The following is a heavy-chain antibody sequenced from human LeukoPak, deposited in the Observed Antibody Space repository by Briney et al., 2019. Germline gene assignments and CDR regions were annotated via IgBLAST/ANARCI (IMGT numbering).Heavy chain of an antibody. CDR1: GYTFTGYY. Sequence: GASVKVSRKASGYTFTGYYMHWVRQAPGQGLEWMGSINPNSGGTNYAQKFQGRVTMTRDTSISTAYMELSRLRSDDTAVYYCARYLYYYGSGSYSWFDPWGQGTLVTVSS. CDR2: INPNSGGT. CDR3: ARYLYYYGSGSYSWFDP. V-gene: IGHV1-2*02. D-gene: IGHD3-10*01. J-gene: IGHJ5*02.